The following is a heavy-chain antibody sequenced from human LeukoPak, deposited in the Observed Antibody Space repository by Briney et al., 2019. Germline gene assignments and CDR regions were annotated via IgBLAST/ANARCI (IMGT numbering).Heavy chain of an antibody. J-gene: IGHJ4*02. V-gene: IGHV3-7*03. D-gene: IGHD2-2*01. CDR3: ARLVVPPGNPGWYYEY. CDR2: INQRGSEK. Sequence: PGGSLRLSCAASGFTFSNYWMSWVRQGPGEGLEWVDNINQRGSEKYYVDSVKGRFTISRDNAKNSLDLQMNSLRVEDTAIYYCARLVVPPGNPGWYYEYWGQGTLVTVSS. CDR1: GFTFSNYW.